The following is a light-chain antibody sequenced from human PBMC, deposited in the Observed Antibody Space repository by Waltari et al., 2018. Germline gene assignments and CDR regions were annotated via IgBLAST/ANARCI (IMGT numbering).Light chain of an antibody. CDR3: SSYTTSGTLI. CDR2: EAI. V-gene: IGLV2-18*02. Sequence: QSALTQPPSVSGSPGQSVTISCTGTSSDVGTYNRVSWYQRPPGTAPRLLIYEAIHRPSGVPVRFSGSKSGDTASLTISELQPEDEADYYCSSYTTSGTLIFGGGTTLTVL. CDR1: SSDVGTYNR. J-gene: IGLJ2*01.